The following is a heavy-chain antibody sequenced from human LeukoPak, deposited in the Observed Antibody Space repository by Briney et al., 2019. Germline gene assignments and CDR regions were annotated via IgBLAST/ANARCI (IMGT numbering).Heavy chain of an antibody. CDR1: GGSISSYY. Sequence: SETLSLTCTVSGGSISSYYWSWTRQPPGKGLEWIGYVSYSGSTNYNATLKSRVTISVDTSGNQFSLKLSSVTAADTAVYYCARGYCSGGTCYRTFFDYWGQGTLVTVSS. V-gene: IGHV4-59*01. CDR2: VSYSGST. D-gene: IGHD2-15*01. J-gene: IGHJ4*02. CDR3: ARGYCSGGTCYRTFFDY.